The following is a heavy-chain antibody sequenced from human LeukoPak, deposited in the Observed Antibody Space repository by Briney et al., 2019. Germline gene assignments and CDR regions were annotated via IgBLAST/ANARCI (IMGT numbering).Heavy chain of an antibody. CDR3: AREPSITMVRGVKWFDP. Sequence: ASVKVSCKASGYTFTGYYMHWVRQAPGQGLEWMGWINPNSGGTNYAQKFQGRVTMTRDMSISTAYMELSRLRSDDTAVYYCAREPSITMVRGVKWFDPWGQGTLVTVSS. CDR2: INPNSGGT. V-gene: IGHV1-2*02. CDR1: GYTFTGYY. J-gene: IGHJ5*02. D-gene: IGHD3-10*01.